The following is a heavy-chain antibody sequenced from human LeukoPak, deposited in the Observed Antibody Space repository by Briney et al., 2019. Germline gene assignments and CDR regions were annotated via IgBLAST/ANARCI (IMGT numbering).Heavy chain of an antibody. Sequence: SETLSLTCTVSGGSISSYYWSWIRQPPGKGLEWIGYIYYSGSTNYNPSLKSRVTISVDTSKNQFSLKLSSVTAEDTAVYYCAKFPRIAVAGSPDYWGQGTLVTVSS. D-gene: IGHD6-19*01. J-gene: IGHJ4*02. CDR1: GGSISSYY. CDR3: AKFPRIAVAGSPDY. V-gene: IGHV4-59*01. CDR2: IYYSGST.